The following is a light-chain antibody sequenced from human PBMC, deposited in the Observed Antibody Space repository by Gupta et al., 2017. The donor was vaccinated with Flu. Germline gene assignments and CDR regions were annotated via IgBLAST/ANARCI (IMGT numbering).Light chain of an antibody. CDR3: QQHNSSLFT. V-gene: IGKV1-5*03. CDR2: KAS. Sequence: DIQMTQSPSTLSASVGDRVTITCRASQSISSWLAWYQQKPGKAPKLLIYKASSLESGVPSRFSGSGSGTEFTLTISSLQPDDFATYYCQQHNSSLFTFGHGTKVDIK. CDR1: QSISSW. J-gene: IGKJ3*01.